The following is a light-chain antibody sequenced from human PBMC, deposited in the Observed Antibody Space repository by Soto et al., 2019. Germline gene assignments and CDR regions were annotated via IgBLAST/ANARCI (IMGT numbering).Light chain of an antibody. J-gene: IGLJ1*01. Sequence: QSVPTQPRSVSGSPGQSVTISCTGTSSDVGEYDYVSWYQQHPGKAPKLMIFDVSERPSGVPDRFSGSKTGNTASLTISGLQAEDEADYYCCSYAGSPYVFGTGTQLTVL. V-gene: IGLV2-11*01. CDR1: SSDVGEYDY. CDR2: DVS. CDR3: CSYAGSPYV.